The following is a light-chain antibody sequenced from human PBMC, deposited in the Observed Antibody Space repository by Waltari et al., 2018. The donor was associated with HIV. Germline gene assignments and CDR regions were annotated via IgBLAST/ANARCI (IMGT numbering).Light chain of an antibody. CDR1: KLGDKY. Sequence: SYELTQPPSVSVSPGQTASITCSGDKLGDKYTCWYQQKAGQSPVLVIYQDSKRRSGIPERFSGSNSGNTATLTISGTHIMDDADYYCQAWDSNTGVFGGGTKLTVL. CDR3: QAWDSNTGV. J-gene: IGLJ2*01. CDR2: QDS. V-gene: IGLV3-1*01.